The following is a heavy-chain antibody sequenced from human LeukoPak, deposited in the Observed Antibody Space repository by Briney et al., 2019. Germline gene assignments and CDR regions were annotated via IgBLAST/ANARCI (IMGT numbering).Heavy chain of an antibody. V-gene: IGHV1-69*01. CDR2: IIPIFGTA. CDR3: AREVRGVLDY. CDR1: GGTFSSYA. D-gene: IGHD3-10*01. Sequence: SVKVSCKASGGTFSSYAISWVRQAPGQGLEWMGGIIPIFGTAIYAQKFHGRVTITADESTSTAYMELSSLRSEDTAVYYCAREVRGVLDYWGQGTLVTVSS. J-gene: IGHJ4*02.